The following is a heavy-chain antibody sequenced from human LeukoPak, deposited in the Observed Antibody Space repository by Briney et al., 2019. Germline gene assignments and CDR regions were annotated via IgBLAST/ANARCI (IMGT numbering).Heavy chain of an antibody. CDR3: ARGLVGSGSTLLDY. CDR1: GGSFSGYY. CDR2: INHSGST. Sequence: PSETLSLTCAVYGGSFSGYYWSWIRQPPGKGLEWIGEINHSGSTNYNPSLKSRVTISVDTSRNQFSLKLSSVTAADTAVYHCARGLVGSGSTLLDYWGQGTLVTVSS. V-gene: IGHV4-34*01. D-gene: IGHD3-10*01. J-gene: IGHJ4*02.